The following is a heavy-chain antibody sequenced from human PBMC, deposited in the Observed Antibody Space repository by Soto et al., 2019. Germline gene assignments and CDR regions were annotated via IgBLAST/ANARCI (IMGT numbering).Heavy chain of an antibody. D-gene: IGHD3-22*01. CDR2: IYHSGST. CDR1: GGSISSSNW. CDR3: ARIHYYDSRAAFDI. Sequence: SETLSLTCAVSGGSISSSNWWSWARQPPGKGLEWIGEIYHSGSTNYNPSLKSRVTISVDKSKNQFSLKLSSVTAADTAVYYCARIHYYDSRAAFDIWGQGTMVTVSS. J-gene: IGHJ3*02. V-gene: IGHV4-4*02.